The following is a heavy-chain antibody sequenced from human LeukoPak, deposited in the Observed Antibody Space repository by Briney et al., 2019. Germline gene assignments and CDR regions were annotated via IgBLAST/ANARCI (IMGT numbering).Heavy chain of an antibody. D-gene: IGHD3-22*01. Sequence: PGGSLRLSCAASGFTFSSYSMNWVRQAPGKGLEWISSISSSSSYIYYADSVKGRFTISRDNAKNSLYLQMNSLRAEDTAVYYCARGLERMIVVPTLMDVWGQGTTVTVSS. J-gene: IGHJ6*02. V-gene: IGHV3-21*01. CDR1: GFTFSSYS. CDR2: ISSSSSYI. CDR3: ARGLERMIVVPTLMDV.